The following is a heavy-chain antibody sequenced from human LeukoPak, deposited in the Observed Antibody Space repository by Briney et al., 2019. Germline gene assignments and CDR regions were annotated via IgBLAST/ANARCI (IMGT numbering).Heavy chain of an antibody. CDR1: GYTLTELS. Sequence: ASVKVSCKVSGYTLTELSMHWVRQAPGKGLEWMGGFDPEDGETIYAQKFQGRVTMTRNTSISTAYMELSSLRSEDTAVYYCARGWRRDKVGAFFDYWGQGTLVTVSS. D-gene: IGHD1-26*01. J-gene: IGHJ4*02. V-gene: IGHV1-24*01. CDR3: ARGWRRDKVGAFFDY. CDR2: FDPEDGET.